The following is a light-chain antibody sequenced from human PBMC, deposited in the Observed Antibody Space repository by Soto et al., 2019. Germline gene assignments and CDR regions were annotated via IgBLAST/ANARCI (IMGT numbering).Light chain of an antibody. J-gene: IGLJ2*01. V-gene: IGLV1-40*01. CDR1: SSNIGTNYG. Sequence: QTVLTQPPSVSGAPGQRVTISCTGSSSNIGTNYGVHWYQQFPGTAPKLLIYGNSNRPSGVPDRFSASKSGTSASLAITGLQAEDEADYYCQSYDCSLNGGLFGGGTKVTVL. CDR2: GNS. CDR3: QSYDCSLNGGL.